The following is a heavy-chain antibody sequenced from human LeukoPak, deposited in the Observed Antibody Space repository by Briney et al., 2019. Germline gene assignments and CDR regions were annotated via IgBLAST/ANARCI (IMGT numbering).Heavy chain of an antibody. V-gene: IGHV4-59*01. CDR2: IYYSGST. CDR3: ARGLGIQWLGPNFDY. J-gene: IGHJ4*02. Sequence: SETLSLTCTVSGGSISSYCWSWIRQPPGKGLEWIGYIYYSGSTNYNPSLKSRVTISVDTSKNQFSLKLSSVTAADTAVYYCARGLGIQWLGPNFDYWGQGTLVTVSS. CDR1: GGSISSYC. D-gene: IGHD6-19*01.